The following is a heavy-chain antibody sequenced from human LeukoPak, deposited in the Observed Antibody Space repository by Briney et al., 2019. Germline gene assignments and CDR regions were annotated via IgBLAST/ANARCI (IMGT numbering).Heavy chain of an antibody. Sequence: SQTLSLTCTVSGGSISSGDYYWSWIRQPPWKGLEWIASMYYSGSTYYNPSLKSRVTMSADTSKNQLSLKLSSVTAADTAVYYCARPYYYDSRIDPWGQGILVTVSS. CDR3: ARPYYYDSRIDP. CDR1: GGSISSGDYY. CDR2: MYYSGST. V-gene: IGHV4-30-4*01. D-gene: IGHD3-22*01. J-gene: IGHJ5*02.